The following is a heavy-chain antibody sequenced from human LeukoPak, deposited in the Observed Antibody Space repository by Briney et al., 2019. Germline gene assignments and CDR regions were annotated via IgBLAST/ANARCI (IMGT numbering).Heavy chain of an antibody. V-gene: IGHV1-2*02. Sequence: SVKVSCKASGHTFTGYYMHWVRPAPGQGLEWMGWINPNSGGTNYAQKFQGRVTMTRDTSISTAYMELSRLRSDDTAVYYCARDKGHILYYFDYWGQGTLVTVSS. CDR1: GHTFTGYY. J-gene: IGHJ4*02. D-gene: IGHD2-21*01. CDR2: INPNSGGT. CDR3: ARDKGHILYYFDY.